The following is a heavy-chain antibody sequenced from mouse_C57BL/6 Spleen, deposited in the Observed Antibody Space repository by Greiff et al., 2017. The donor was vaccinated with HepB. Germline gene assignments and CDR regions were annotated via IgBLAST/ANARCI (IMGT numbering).Heavy chain of an antibody. CDR1: GYSFTGYY. D-gene: IGHD1-1*01. CDR2: INPSTGGT. CDR3: AKSYYYGSSYPSYAMDY. V-gene: IGHV1-42*01. Sequence: VQLQQSGPELVKPGASVKISCKASGYSFTGYYMNWVKQSPEKSLEWIGEINPSTGGTTYNQKFKAKATLTVDKSSSTAYMQLKSLTSEDSAVYYCAKSYYYGSSYPSYAMDYWGQGTSVTVSS. J-gene: IGHJ4*01.